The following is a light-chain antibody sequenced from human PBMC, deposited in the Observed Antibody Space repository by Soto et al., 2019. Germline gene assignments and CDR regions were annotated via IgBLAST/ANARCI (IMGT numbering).Light chain of an antibody. V-gene: IGKV3-20*01. CDR3: QQYGNSPFT. J-gene: IGKJ4*01. CDR2: GAS. Sequence: EIVVTQSPGTLSLSPGEIATLSCRASQSIRSHLAWYQQKPGQAPRLLIYGASSRATGIPDRFSGSGSGTEFTLTISRLEPEDFAVYYCQQYGNSPFTFGGGTKVEI. CDR1: QSIRSH.